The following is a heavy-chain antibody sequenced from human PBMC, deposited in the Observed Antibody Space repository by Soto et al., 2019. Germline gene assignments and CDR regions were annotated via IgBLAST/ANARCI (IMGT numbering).Heavy chain of an antibody. J-gene: IGHJ3*02. Sequence: QVQLQESGPGLVKPSETLSLTCTVSGGSISSYYWSWIRQPAGKGLEWIGRIYTSGSTNYNPSLKRRVTMSVDTSKNQFSLKLSSVTATDTAVYYCARVGYYDSSGYYSRDAFDIWGQGTMVTVSS. V-gene: IGHV4-4*07. CDR1: GGSISSYY. D-gene: IGHD3-22*01. CDR2: IYTSGST. CDR3: ARVGYYDSSGYYSRDAFDI.